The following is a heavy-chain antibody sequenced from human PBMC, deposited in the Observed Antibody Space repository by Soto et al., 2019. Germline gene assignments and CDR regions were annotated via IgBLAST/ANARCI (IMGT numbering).Heavy chain of an antibody. J-gene: IGHJ6*02. CDR2: ISYDGSYK. CDR1: GFTCSSYV. D-gene: IGHD2-2*01. CDR3: AKDPEGYCSSTRCYTYHGLDV. V-gene: IGHV3-30*18. Sequence: GGSLRLSCAASGFTCSSYVSHWVRQAPGKGLEWGAVISYDGSYKYYAESVKGRYTSSSENSKYTLYLQMNSLRVEHTAVYYCAKDPEGYCSSTRCYTYHGLDVWRQGTTFAISS.